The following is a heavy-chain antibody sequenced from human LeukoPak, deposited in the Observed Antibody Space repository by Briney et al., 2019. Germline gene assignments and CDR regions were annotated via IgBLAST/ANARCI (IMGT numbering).Heavy chain of an antibody. Sequence: GASVKVSCKASGCTFSSYAISWVRQAPGQGLEWMGRIIPILGIANYAQKFQGRVTITADKSTSTAYMELSSLRSEDTAVYYCARGRKTGYCSGGSCLARYYFDYWGQGTLVTVSS. V-gene: IGHV1-69*04. D-gene: IGHD2-15*01. CDR3: ARGRKTGYCSGGSCLARYYFDY. CDR2: IIPILGIA. CDR1: GCTFSSYA. J-gene: IGHJ4*02.